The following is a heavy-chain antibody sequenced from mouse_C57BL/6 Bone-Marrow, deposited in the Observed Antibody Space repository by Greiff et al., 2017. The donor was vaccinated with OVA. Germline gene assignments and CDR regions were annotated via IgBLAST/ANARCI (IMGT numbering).Heavy chain of an antibody. J-gene: IGHJ3*01. Sequence: LEESGPELVKPGASVKISCKASGYAFSSSWMNWVKQRPGKGLEWIGRIYPGDGDTNYNGKFKGKATLTADKTSSTAYMQLSSLTSEDSAVYFCAVYGYDWGQGTLVTVSA. CDR2: IYPGDGDT. CDR3: AVYGYD. D-gene: IGHD2-2*01. CDR1: GYAFSSSW. V-gene: IGHV1-82*01.